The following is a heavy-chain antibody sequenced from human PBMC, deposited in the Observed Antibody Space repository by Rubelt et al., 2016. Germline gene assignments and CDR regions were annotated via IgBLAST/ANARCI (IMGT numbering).Heavy chain of an antibody. CDR2: IYPGDSDT. V-gene: IGHV5-51*01. Sequence: EVQLVQSGAEVKKPGESLRISCKGSGYSVTSYWIGWVRQMPGKGLEWMGIIYPGDSDTRYSPPLQGQVTISADKSISTAYRQWSSLKASDTAMYYCASLSSSSHDAFDIWGQGTMVTVSS. J-gene: IGHJ3*02. CDR3: ASLSSSSHDAFDI. CDR1: GYSVTSYW. D-gene: IGHD6-6*01.